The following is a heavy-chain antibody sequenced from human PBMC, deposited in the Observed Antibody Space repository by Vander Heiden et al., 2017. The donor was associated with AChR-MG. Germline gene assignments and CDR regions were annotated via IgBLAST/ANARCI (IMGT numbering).Heavy chain of an antibody. CDR1: GVTFRTYG. CDR3: ARGISYSSSSGLWFDP. D-gene: IGHD6-6*01. V-gene: IGHV3-33*01. J-gene: IGHJ5*02. Sequence: QVQLVESGGGVVQPGRSLRLSWAASGVTFRTYGMHWVRQAPGKGLEWVAVIWYDGSNKYYADSVKGRFTISRDNSKNTLYLQMNSLRAEDTAVYYCARGISYSSSSGLWFDPWGQGTLVTVSS. CDR2: IWYDGSNK.